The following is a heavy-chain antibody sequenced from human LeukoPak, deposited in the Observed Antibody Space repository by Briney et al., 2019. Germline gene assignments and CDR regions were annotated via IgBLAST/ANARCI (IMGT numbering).Heavy chain of an antibody. J-gene: IGHJ4*02. Sequence: PGGSLRLSCAASGFTFDDYAMHWVRQAPGKGLEWVSLISGDGGSTYYADSVKGRFTISRDNSKNSLYLQMNSLRTEDTALNYCAKGWNGDYAFDYWGQGTLVTVSS. CDR1: GFTFDDYA. V-gene: IGHV3-43*02. CDR3: AKGWNGDYAFDY. CDR2: ISGDGGST. D-gene: IGHD4-17*01.